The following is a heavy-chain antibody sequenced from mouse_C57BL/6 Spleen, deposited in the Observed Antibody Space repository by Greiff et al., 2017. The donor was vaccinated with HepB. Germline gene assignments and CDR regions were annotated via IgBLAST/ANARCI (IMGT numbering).Heavy chain of an antibody. CDR2: IDPEDGET. V-gene: IGHV14-2*01. CDR1: GFNIKDYY. Sequence: EVKLQESGAELVKPGASVKLSCTASGFNIKDYYMHWVKQRTEQGLEWIGRIDPEDGETKYAPKFQGKATITADTSSNTAYLQLSSLTSEDTAVYYCARHGSSPDSWGQGTTLTVSS. J-gene: IGHJ2*01. D-gene: IGHD1-1*01. CDR3: ARHGSSPDS.